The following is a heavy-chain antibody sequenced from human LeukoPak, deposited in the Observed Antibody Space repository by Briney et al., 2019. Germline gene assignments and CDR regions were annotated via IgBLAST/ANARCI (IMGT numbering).Heavy chain of an antibody. CDR2: IRGDESRK. V-gene: IGHV3-7*01. J-gene: IGHJ3*02. D-gene: IGHD3-22*01. CDR3: ARDANYHVSSDYYDAFDI. Sequence: GGSLRLSCAASGFSFSNYWMTWPRQAPGKGLEWVANIRGDESRKYYLDSVTGRFTISRDNAKNSLYLQMNSLRAEDTAVYYCARDANYHVSSDYYDAFDIWGQGTMVTVSS. CDR1: GFSFSNYW.